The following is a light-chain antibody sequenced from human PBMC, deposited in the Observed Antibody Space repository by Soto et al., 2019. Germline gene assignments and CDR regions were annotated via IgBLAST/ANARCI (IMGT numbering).Light chain of an antibody. CDR3: QQHNNWPPIT. CDR1: QSVSSTY. J-gene: IGKJ5*01. V-gene: IGKV3-20*01. Sequence: EIVLTQSPGTLSLSPGERATLSCRASQSVSSTYLAWYQQRPGQSPRLLIYGASSRATGIPDRFSGSGSGTDFTLTISSLQSEDFAVYYCQQHNNWPPITFGQGTRLEIK. CDR2: GAS.